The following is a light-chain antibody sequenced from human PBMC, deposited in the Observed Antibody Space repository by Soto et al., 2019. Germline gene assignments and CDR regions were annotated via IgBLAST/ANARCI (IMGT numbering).Light chain of an antibody. CDR2: AAS. V-gene: IGKV1-39*01. CDR1: PSIAKY. J-gene: IGKJ5*01. CDR3: QQSYSTPPIT. Sequence: DIQLTQSPSSLSASVADRVTITCRASPSIAKYLNWYQHKPGKAPNLLIYAASSLQSGGPSRFSGSGSGAAVTLTISSLQPEDFATYYCQQSYSTPPITFGQGTRLEIK.